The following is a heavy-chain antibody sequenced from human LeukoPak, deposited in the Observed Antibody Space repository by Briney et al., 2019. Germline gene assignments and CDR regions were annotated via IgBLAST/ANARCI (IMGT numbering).Heavy chain of an antibody. CDR2: MNPNSGNT. CDR3: ARGLRSSSWYWSTSYYYGMDV. Sequence: ASVKVSCKASGYTFTSYDINWVRQATGQGLEWMGWMNPNSGNTGYAQKFQGRVTMTRNTSISTAYMELSSLRSEDAAVYYCARGLRSSSWYWSTSYYYGMDVWGQGTTVTVSS. J-gene: IGHJ6*02. CDR1: GYTFTSYD. V-gene: IGHV1-8*01. D-gene: IGHD6-13*01.